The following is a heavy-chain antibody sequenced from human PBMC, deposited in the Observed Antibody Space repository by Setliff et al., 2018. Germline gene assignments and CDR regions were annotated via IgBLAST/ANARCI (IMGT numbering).Heavy chain of an antibody. V-gene: IGHV4-39*07. CDR3: ARVSQLVVLSLYYYYGMDV. J-gene: IGHJ6*02. Sequence: SETLSLTCTVSGGSISSSIYYWGWIRQPPGKGLEWIGSIYYSGSTYYNPSLKSRVTISVDTSKNQFSLRLSSVTAADTAVYYCARVSQLVVLSLYYYYGMDVWGQGTTVTVSS. CDR1: GGSISSSIYY. CDR2: IYYSGST. D-gene: IGHD6-6*01.